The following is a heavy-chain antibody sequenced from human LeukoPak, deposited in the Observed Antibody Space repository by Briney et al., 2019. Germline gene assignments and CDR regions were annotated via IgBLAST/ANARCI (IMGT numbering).Heavy chain of an antibody. CDR2: IYHSGST. CDR1: GYSISSGYY. D-gene: IGHD3-3*01. V-gene: IGHV4-38-2*02. Sequence: PSETLSLTCTVSGYSISSGYYWGWIRQPPGKGLEWIGSIYHSGSTYYNPSLKSRVTISVDTSKNQFSLKLSSVTAADTAVYYCARVRVHYDFWSSYPDYFDYWGQGTLVTVSS. CDR3: ARVRVHYDFWSSYPDYFDY. J-gene: IGHJ4*02.